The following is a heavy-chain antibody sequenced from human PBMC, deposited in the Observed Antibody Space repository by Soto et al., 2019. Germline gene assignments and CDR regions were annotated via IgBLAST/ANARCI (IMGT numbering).Heavy chain of an antibody. CDR1: GFSLSTSGVG. CDR3: AHHLYCISTSCPYNWFDP. CDR2: IYWDDDK. V-gene: IGHV2-5*02. J-gene: IGHJ5*02. Sequence: QITLKESGPTLVKPTQTLTLTCTFSGFSLSTSGVGVGWIRQPPGKALEWLALIYWDDDKRYSPSLKSRLTITKDTSKNQVVLTMTNMDPVDTATYYCAHHLYCISTSCPYNWFDPWGQGTLVTVSS. D-gene: IGHD2-2*01.